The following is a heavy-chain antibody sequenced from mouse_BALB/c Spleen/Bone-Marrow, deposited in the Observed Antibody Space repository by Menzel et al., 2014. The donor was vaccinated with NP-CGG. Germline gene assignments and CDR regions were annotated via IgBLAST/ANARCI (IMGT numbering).Heavy chain of an antibody. CDR1: GFNIKDTY. J-gene: IGHJ3*01. V-gene: IGHV14-3*02. D-gene: IGHD1-1*01. CDR2: IDPANGNT. Sequence: SGAELVKPGASVKLSCTASGFNIKDTYMHWVKQRPEQGLEWIGRIDPANGNTKYDPKFQGRATITADTSSNTAYLQLSSLTSEDTAVYYCANYYYGSSLFAYWGQGTLVTASA. CDR3: ANYYYGSSLFAY.